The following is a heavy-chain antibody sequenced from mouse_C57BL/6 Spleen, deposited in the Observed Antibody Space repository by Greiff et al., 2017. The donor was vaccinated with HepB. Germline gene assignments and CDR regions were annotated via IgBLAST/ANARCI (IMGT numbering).Heavy chain of an antibody. V-gene: IGHV1-69*01. CDR1: GYTFTSYW. D-gene: IGHD3-2*02. CDR3: ARGGQLRLNYAMDY. CDR2: IDPSDSYT. J-gene: IGHJ4*01. Sequence: QVQLQQPGAELVMPGASVKLSCKASGYTFTSYWMHWVKPRPGQGLEWIGEIDPSDSYTNYNQKFKGKSTLTVDKSSSTAYMQLSSLTSEDSAVYYCARGGQLRLNYAMDYWGQGTSVTVSS.